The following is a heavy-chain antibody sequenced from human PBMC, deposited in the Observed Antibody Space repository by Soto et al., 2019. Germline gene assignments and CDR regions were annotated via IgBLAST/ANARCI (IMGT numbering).Heavy chain of an antibody. J-gene: IGHJ4*02. V-gene: IGHV1-18*04. CDR3: ARDQTDLDD. CDR2: ISAYNGNT. CDR1: GYTFTSYA. Sequence: QVQLVQSGAEVKKPGASVKVSCKASGYTFTSYAINWVRQAPGQGLERMGGISAYNGNTNYAQKLQGRVTMTTDTATSTAYMELRSLRSDDTSGYYCARDQTDLDDWGPGTLVSFSS.